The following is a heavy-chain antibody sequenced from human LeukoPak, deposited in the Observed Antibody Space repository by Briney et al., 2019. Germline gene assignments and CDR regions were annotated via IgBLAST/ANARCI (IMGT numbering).Heavy chain of an antibody. Sequence: SETLSLTCAVYGASISGYYWSWIRQPPGKGLEWIGEINHSGSTNYNPSLESRVTISVDTSKNQFSLKLSSVTAADTAVYYCARGIVGATTLLDVWGQGTTVTVSS. D-gene: IGHD1-26*01. V-gene: IGHV4-34*01. CDR2: INHSGST. J-gene: IGHJ6*02. CDR3: ARGIVGATTLLDV. CDR1: GASISGYY.